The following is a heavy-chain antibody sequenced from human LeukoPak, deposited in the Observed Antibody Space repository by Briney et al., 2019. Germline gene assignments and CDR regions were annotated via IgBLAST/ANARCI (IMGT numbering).Heavy chain of an antibody. J-gene: IGHJ3*02. CDR1: GGSISSYY. CDR2: IYYSGSA. V-gene: IGHV4-59*01. CDR3: ARVRDFGAFDI. D-gene: IGHD3-3*01. Sequence: SETLSLTCTVSGGSISSYYWSWIRQPPGKGLEWIGYIYYSGSANYNPSLKSRVTISVDTSKNQFSLKLSSVTAADTAVYYRARVRDFGAFDIWGQGTMVTVSS.